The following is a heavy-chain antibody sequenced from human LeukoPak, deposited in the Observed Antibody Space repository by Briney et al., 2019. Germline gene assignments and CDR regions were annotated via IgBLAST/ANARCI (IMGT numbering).Heavy chain of an antibody. J-gene: IGHJ4*02. Sequence: ASVKVSCKSSGYTFTGYYMHWVRQAPGQVLEWMGWMKPNSGGTNYAQTFKGRVTMTRATSISTAYMKLSRRTSDDTAVNSGARDPYCSGGSCPYDYWGQGTLGTVSS. CDR3: ARDPYCSGGSCPYDY. CDR2: MKPNSGGT. V-gene: IGHV1-2*02. CDR1: GYTFTGYY. D-gene: IGHD2-15*01.